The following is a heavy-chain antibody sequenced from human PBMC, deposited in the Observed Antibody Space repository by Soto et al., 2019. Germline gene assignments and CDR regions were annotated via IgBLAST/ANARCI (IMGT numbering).Heavy chain of an antibody. CDR2: ISAYNGNT. CDR1: GYTFTSYG. CDR3: ARDNYDFWSGYGAREGLDTDY. Sequence: QVQLVQSGAEVKKPGASVKVSCKASGYTFTSYGISWVRQAPGQGLEWMGWISAYNGNTNYAQKLQGRVTMTTDTSTSTAYMELRSLRSDDTAVYYWARDNYDFWSGYGAREGLDTDYWGQGTLVTVSS. V-gene: IGHV1-18*01. J-gene: IGHJ4*02. D-gene: IGHD3-3*01.